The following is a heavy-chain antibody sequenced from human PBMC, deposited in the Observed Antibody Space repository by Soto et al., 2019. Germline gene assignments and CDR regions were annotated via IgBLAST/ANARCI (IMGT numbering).Heavy chain of an antibody. CDR2: IYYSGST. CDR1: GGSMSSYY. V-gene: IGHV4-59*08. D-gene: IGHD6-13*01. J-gene: IGHJ4*02. Sequence: SETLSLTCTVSGGSMSSYYWSWIRQPPGKGLEWIGYIYYSGSTNYNPSLKSRVTISVDTSKNQFSLKLSSVTAADTAVYYCASSRIEAPGNSDYWGQVTLVTVS. CDR3: ASSRIEAPGNSDY.